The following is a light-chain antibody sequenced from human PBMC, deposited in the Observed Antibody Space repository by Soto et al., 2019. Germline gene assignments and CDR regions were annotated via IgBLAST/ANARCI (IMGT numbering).Light chain of an antibody. V-gene: IGKV3-15*01. CDR2: GAS. J-gene: IGKJ1*01. CDR3: QEYNTWPWT. CDR1: QSVNSN. Sequence: ETVMTQSPATLSVSPGERATLSCRASQSVNSNLAWYQQKLGQAPRVLIYGASTRATGIPDRFSGSGSGTAFILTISSLQSEDFAVYYCQEYNTWPWTFGQGTKVDIK.